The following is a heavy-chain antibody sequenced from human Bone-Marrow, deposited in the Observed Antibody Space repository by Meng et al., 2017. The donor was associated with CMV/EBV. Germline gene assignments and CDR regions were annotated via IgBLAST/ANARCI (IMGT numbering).Heavy chain of an antibody. D-gene: IGHD3-16*02. CDR3: ARDGRGRLRLGELSWYNWFDP. CDR2: IKQDGSEK. Sequence: GESLKISCAASGFTFSSYAMSWVRQAPGKGLEWVANIKQDGSEKYYVDSVKGRFTISRDNAKNSLYLQMNSLRAEDTAVYYCARDGRGRLRLGELSWYNWFDPWGQGTLVTVSS. V-gene: IGHV3-7*01. CDR1: GFTFSSYA. J-gene: IGHJ5*02.